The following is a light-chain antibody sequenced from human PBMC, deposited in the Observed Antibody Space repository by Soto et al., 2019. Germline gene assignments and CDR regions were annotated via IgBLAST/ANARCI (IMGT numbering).Light chain of an antibody. CDR1: QSVPKNY. V-gene: IGKV3-20*01. Sequence: EIVLTQSPGTLSLSPGEGATLSCRASQSVPKNYLGWYKQKTGQAPRLLIYDVSNGATDVPDRFSGCGSETDFTLTISGLEPEDFAVYYCQQYATAPLTFGGGTKLEIK. CDR2: DVS. J-gene: IGKJ4*01. CDR3: QQYATAPLT.